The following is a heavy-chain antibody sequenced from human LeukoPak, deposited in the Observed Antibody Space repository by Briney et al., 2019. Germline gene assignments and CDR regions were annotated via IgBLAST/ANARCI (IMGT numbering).Heavy chain of an antibody. V-gene: IGHV5-10-1*01. CDR2: IDPSDSYS. CDR3: ARREELLPLDY. CDR1: GYSFTSYW. D-gene: IGHD1-26*01. J-gene: IGHJ4*02. Sequence: GESLKISCKGSGYSFTSYWISWVRQMPGKGLEWMGSIDPSDSYSNYSPSFQGHVTISADKSISTAYLQWSSLKASDTAMYYCARREELLPLDYWGQGTLVTVSS.